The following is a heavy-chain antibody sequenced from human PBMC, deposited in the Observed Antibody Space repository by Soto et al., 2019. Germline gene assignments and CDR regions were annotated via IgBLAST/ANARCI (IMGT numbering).Heavy chain of an antibody. CDR2: ISAYNGNT. V-gene: IGHV1-18*01. D-gene: IGHD3-16*01. Sequence: QVRLVQSGAEVKKPGASVKVSCKASGFTFTNFGISWVRQDPGQGLEWMGWISAYNGNTNYAQNFQGRVTMTTYTPTSTAYMELRSLRSDDTAVYYCAGGGTPIDYWGQGTLVTVSS. CDR3: AGGGTPIDY. CDR1: GFTFTNFG. J-gene: IGHJ4*02.